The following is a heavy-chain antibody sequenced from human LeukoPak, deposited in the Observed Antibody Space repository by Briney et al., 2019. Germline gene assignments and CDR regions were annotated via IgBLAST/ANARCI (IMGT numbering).Heavy chain of an antibody. CDR2: IIPIFGTA. J-gene: IGHJ4*02. D-gene: IGHD2-21*01. CDR3: AIRSSILWWSFDY. CDR1: GGTFSSYA. Sequence: SVKVSCKASGGTFSSYAISWVRQAPGQGLEWMGGIIPIFGTANYAQRFQGRVTITTDESTSTAYMELSSLRSEDTAVYYCAIRSSILWWSFDYWGQGTLVTVSS. V-gene: IGHV1-69*05.